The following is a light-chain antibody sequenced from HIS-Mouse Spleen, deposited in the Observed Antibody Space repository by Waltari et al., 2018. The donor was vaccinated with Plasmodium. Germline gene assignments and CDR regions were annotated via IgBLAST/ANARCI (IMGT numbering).Light chain of an antibody. Sequence: SYELTQPPSVSVSPGQTARITCSGDALPKKYAYWYQQKSGQAPLLVSYEDSKRPSGIPESFSGSSSGTMATLTISGAQVEDEADYYCYSTDSSGNHRVFGGGTKLTVL. V-gene: IGLV3-10*01. CDR2: EDS. J-gene: IGLJ3*02. CDR1: ALPKKY. CDR3: YSTDSSGNHRV.